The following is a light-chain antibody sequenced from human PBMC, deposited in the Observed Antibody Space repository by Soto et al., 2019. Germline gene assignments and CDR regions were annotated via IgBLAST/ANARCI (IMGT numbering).Light chain of an antibody. Sequence: EIVMTQSPATLSVSPGERATLSCRASQSVSSNLAWYKQKPGQAPRLLIYRASTRATGIPATFSGSGSGTKFILTSSSLQAEDCAVYYCQQYNNWVTGTFDQGTKVEIK. J-gene: IGKJ1*01. CDR1: QSVSSN. CDR3: QQYNNWVTGT. CDR2: RAS. V-gene: IGKV3-15*01.